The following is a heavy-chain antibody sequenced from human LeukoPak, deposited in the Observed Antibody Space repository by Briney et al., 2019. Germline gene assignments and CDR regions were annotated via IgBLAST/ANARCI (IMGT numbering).Heavy chain of an antibody. CDR2: IYPGDSGP. D-gene: IGHD1-26*01. CDR3: GMSGDRVPLQDDVFDV. J-gene: IGHJ3*01. V-gene: IGHV5-51*01. CDR1: GSRFTSYC. Sequence: GESLQIPCKVSGSRFTSYCIGWVRQMPGRGLEWMGIIYPGDSGPTYSPSFQGQVTISDDKSINTAYLQWSSLQASETAMYYCGMSGDRVPLQDDVFDVWGQGTMVTVST.